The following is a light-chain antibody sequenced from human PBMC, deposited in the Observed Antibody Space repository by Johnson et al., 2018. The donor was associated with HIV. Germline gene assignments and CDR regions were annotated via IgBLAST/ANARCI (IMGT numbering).Light chain of an antibody. CDR2: ENN. V-gene: IGLV1-51*02. CDR1: SSNIGNNY. J-gene: IGLJ1*01. CDR3: GKWDSSLSASYV. Sequence: QSVLTQPPSVSAAPGQKVTISCSGSSSNIGNNYVSWYQQLPGTAPKLIIYENNKRPSGIPDRFSGSKSGTSATLGITGLPTGDEADYYCGKWDSSLSASYVFGTGTKVTVL.